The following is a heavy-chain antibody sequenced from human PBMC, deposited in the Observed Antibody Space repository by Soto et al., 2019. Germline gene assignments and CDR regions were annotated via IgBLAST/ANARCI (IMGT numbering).Heavy chain of an antibody. J-gene: IGHJ4*02. V-gene: IGHV3-30*18. CDR3: AKGEDYYGSGSFLDY. Sequence: QVQLVESGGGVVQPGRSLRLSCAASGFTFSSYGMHWVRQAPGKRLEWVAVISYDGSNKYYADSVKGRFTISRDNSKNTLYLQMNSLRAEDTAVYYCAKGEDYYGSGSFLDYWGQGTLVTVSS. D-gene: IGHD3-10*01. CDR2: ISYDGSNK. CDR1: GFTFSSYG.